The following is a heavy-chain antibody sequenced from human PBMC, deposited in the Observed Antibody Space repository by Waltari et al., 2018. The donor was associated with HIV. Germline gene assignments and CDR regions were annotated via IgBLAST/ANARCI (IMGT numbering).Heavy chain of an antibody. CDR1: GYTFTSYS. CDR2: INAGNGNA. V-gene: IGHV1-3*01. Sequence: QVQLVQSGAEVKKPGASVKGSCKASGYTFTSYSMHWVRQAPGRRFEWMGWINAGNGNAKYSQKRQGRVTITGDTSASTAYRELTSLRSEDTAVYYCAREKNIPEKYHGMDVWGQGTTVTVSS. CDR3: AREKNIPEKYHGMDV. J-gene: IGHJ6*02.